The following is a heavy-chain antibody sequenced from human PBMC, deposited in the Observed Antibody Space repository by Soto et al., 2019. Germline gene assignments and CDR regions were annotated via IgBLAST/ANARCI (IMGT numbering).Heavy chain of an antibody. CDR2: INPNDGTT. J-gene: IGHJ5*02. V-gene: IGHV1-46*01. D-gene: IGHD4-17*01. CDR3: ARPYGDLEGCDP. Sequence: QVQLVQSGAVVRKPGASVKVSCVASGYSFTTYYMHWVRQAPGQGLEWMGIINPNDGTTDYAQTFQGRVSITRDKSTSTVYMELSNLTSEDTAVYYCARPYGDLEGCDPWGQGTRVTVSS. CDR1: GYSFTTYY.